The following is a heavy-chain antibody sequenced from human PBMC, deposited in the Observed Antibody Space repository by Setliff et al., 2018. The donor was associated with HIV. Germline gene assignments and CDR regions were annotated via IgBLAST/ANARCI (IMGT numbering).Heavy chain of an antibody. V-gene: IGHV4-4*09. CDR1: GCSISSYY. CDR2: IYTSGST. D-gene: IGHD3-10*01. J-gene: IGHJ4*02. CDR3: ARVPSGLWFGKWGN. Sequence: SETLSLTCTVSGCSISSYYWSWIRQPPGKGLEWIGYIYTSGSTNYNPSLKSRVTISVDTSKNQFSLKLSSVTAADTAVYYGARVPSGLWFGKWGNWGQGTLVTVSS.